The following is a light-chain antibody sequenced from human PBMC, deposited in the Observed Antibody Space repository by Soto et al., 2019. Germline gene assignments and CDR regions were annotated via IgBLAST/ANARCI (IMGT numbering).Light chain of an antibody. CDR3: AAWDASLNAVL. J-gene: IGLJ3*02. CDR1: RSNVASNT. Sequence: QSVLTQPPSASGTPGQRVTISCSGSRSNVASNTVNWYQQLPGTAPRVLIYSNNQRPSGVPGRFSGSKTGTSASLAISGLRSEDEGDYYCAAWDASLNAVLFGGGTKLTVL. V-gene: IGLV1-44*01. CDR2: SNN.